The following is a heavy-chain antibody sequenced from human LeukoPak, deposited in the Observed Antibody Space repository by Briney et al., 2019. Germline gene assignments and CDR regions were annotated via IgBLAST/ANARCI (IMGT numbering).Heavy chain of an antibody. CDR3: AKDAASITMIVVAPVYGMDV. Sequence: GGSLRLSCAASGFTFSSYAMSWVRQAPGKGLEWVSAISGSGGSTYYADSVEGRFTISRDNSKNTLYLQMNSLRAEDTAVYYCAKDAASITMIVVAPVYGMDVWGQGTTVTVSS. D-gene: IGHD3-22*01. V-gene: IGHV3-23*01. CDR2: ISGSGGST. J-gene: IGHJ6*02. CDR1: GFTFSSYA.